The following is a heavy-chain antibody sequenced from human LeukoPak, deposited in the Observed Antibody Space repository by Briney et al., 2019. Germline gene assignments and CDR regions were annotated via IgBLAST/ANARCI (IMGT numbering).Heavy chain of an antibody. V-gene: IGHV3-23*01. CDR3: ARGERGYSGYLYGMDV. Sequence: PGGSLRLSCAASGFTFSSYAMSWVRQAPGKGLEWVSAISGSGGSTYYADSVKGRFTISRDNSKNTLYLQMNSLRAEDTAVYYCARGERGYSGYLYGMDVWGQGTTVTVSS. D-gene: IGHD5-12*01. CDR2: ISGSGGST. CDR1: GFTFSSYA. J-gene: IGHJ6*02.